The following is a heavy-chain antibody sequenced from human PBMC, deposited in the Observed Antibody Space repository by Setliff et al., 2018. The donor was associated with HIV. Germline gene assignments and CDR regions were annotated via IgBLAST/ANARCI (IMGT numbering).Heavy chain of an antibody. Sequence: PSETLSLTCTVSGGYFWTWIRQPPGKGLEWVGFIYHSGTTYYNPSLKDRVTMSVDTFANQFSLKLTSVTAADTAVYFCTREGSYYDRTGYWPVFDDWGQGTLVTVSS. CDR2: IYHSGTT. V-gene: IGHV4-30-4*08. D-gene: IGHD3-22*01. CDR3: TREGSYYDRTGYWPVFDD. CDR1: GGYF. J-gene: IGHJ4*02.